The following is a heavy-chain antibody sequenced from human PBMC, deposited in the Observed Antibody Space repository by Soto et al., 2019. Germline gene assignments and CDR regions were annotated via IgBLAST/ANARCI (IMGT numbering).Heavy chain of an antibody. Sequence: GGSLRLSCAASGFTFSSYSMNWVRQAPGKGLEWVSSISSSSSYIYYADSVKGRFTISRDNAKNSLYLQMNSLRAEDTAVYYCARGITVTTWPYYYYMDVWGKGTTVTVSS. CDR1: GFTFSSYS. J-gene: IGHJ6*03. V-gene: IGHV3-21*01. CDR3: ARGITVTTWPYYYYMDV. D-gene: IGHD4-17*01. CDR2: ISSSSSYI.